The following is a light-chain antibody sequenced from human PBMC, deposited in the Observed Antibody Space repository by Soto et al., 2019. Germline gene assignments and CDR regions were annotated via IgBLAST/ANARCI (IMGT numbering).Light chain of an antibody. J-gene: IGKJ5*01. CDR3: QQYGSSHT. CDR1: QSVNNNY. V-gene: IGKV3-20*01. CDR2: GAF. Sequence: ESLLTQSPGTLSLSPGERATLSCRASQSVNNNYLAWYQQKPGQAPRLLIYGAFRRATGIPDRFSGSGSGTDFTLTISRLEPEDFAVFYCQQYGSSHTFGQGTRLEIK.